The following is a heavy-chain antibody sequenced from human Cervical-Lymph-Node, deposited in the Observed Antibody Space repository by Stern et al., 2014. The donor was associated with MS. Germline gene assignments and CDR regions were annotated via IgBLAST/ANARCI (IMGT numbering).Heavy chain of an antibody. V-gene: IGHV4-31*01. CDR1: GGSISSGGYY. J-gene: IGHJ3*02. CDR2: IYYSGST. CDR3: ARLKGNWNPKGHAFDI. D-gene: IGHD1-1*01. Sequence: QVQLQESGPGLVKPSQTLSLTCTVSGGSISSGGYYWSWIRQHPGKGLAWIGYIYYSGSTYYNPSLKSLVTISVDTSKNQFSLKLSSVTAADTAVYYCARLKGNWNPKGHAFDIWGQGTMVTVSS.